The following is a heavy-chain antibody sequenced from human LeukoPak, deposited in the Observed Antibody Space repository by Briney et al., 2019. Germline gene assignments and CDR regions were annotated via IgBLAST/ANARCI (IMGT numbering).Heavy chain of an antibody. J-gene: IGHJ5*02. V-gene: IGHV3-21*01. CDR1: GFTFSSYR. CDR2: ISSSSTNI. D-gene: IGHD6-19*01. CDR3: ARVYSSGWYFDP. Sequence: PGGSLRLSCAASGFTFSSYRMNWVRQAPGKGLEWVSSISSSSTNIYYADSVKGRFTISRDNAKNSLYLQMNSLRAEDTAVYYCARVYSSGWYFDPRGQGTLVTVSS.